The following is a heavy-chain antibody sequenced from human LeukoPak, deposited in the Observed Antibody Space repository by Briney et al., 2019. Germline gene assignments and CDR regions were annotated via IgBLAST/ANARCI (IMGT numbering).Heavy chain of an antibody. Sequence: GGSLRLSCAASGFTFSSHAMSWVRQAPGKGLEWVSTISGGGGSSYYADSVKGRFTISRDNSKNTLYLQMNSLRAEDTAVYYCANRLTLYSNASDYWGQGTLVTVSS. CDR3: ANRLTLYSNASDY. J-gene: IGHJ4*02. D-gene: IGHD3-16*01. CDR1: GFTFSSHA. V-gene: IGHV3-23*01. CDR2: ISGGGGSS.